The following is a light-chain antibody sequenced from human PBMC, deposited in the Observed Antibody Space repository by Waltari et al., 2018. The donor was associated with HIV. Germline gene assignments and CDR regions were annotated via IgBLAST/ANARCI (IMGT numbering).Light chain of an antibody. CDR1: QSVSSY. V-gene: IGKV3-11*01. CDR3: QQRSNWPREWT. CDR2: DAS. Sequence: ELVLTQSPATLSLSPGERATLSCRASQSVSSYLAWYQQKPGQAPRLLIYDASNRATGIPARFSGSGSGTDFTLTISSLEPEDFAVYYCQQRSNWPREWTFGQGTKVEIK. J-gene: IGKJ1*01.